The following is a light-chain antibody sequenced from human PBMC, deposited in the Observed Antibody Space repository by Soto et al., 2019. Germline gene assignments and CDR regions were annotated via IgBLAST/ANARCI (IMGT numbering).Light chain of an antibody. CDR2: EVS. J-gene: IGLJ2*01. V-gene: IGLV2-8*01. CDR1: SSDVGGYNC. CDR3: SSYAGSNIPVV. Sequence: QSALTQPPSASGSPGQSVTISCTGTSSDVGGYNCVSWYQQHPGKAPKLMIYEVSKRPSGVPDRFSGSKSGNTASLNVSGLQAEDEAHYYCSSYAGSNIPVVFGGVTQPTVL.